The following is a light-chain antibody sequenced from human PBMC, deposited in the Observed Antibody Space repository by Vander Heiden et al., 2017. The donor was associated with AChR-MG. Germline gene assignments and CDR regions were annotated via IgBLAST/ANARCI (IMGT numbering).Light chain of an antibody. CDR2: DAS. Sequence: DIQMPQSPSSLSASVGDRVTITCQASQDITNYLNWYQQKPGKAPKLLIYDASNLHTGVPSRFSGSGSGSDFTLTISSLQTEDFATYYCQQYDTLPLTFGGGTKVEIE. CDR1: QDITNY. V-gene: IGKV1-33*01. J-gene: IGKJ4*01. CDR3: QQYDTLPLT.